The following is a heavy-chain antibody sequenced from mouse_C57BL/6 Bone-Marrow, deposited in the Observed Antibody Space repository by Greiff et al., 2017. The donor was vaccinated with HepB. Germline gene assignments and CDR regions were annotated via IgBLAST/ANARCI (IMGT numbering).Heavy chain of an antibody. J-gene: IGHJ1*03. D-gene: IGHD1-1*01. V-gene: IGHV1-61*01. Sequence: VQLQQPGAELVRPGSSVKLSCKASGYTFTSYWMAWVKQRPGQGLEWIGNIYPSDSETHYNQKFKDKATLTVDKSSSTAYMQLSSLTSEDSAVYYCARWGYYGSSYGYFDVWGTGTTVTVSS. CDR2: IYPSDSET. CDR1: GYTFTSYW. CDR3: ARWGYYGSSYGYFDV.